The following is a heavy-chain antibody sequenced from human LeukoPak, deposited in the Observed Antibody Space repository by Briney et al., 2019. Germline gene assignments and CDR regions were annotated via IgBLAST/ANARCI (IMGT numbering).Heavy chain of an antibody. V-gene: IGHV1-18*04. Sequence: ASVKVSCKASGYTFTSYGISWVRQAPGQGLEWMGWISAYNGNTNYAQKLQGRVTTTTDTSTSTAYMELRSLRSVDTAVYYCARDPRGSYRENWFDPWGQGTLVTVSS. J-gene: IGHJ5*02. CDR2: ISAYNGNT. CDR1: GYTFTSYG. D-gene: IGHD3-16*02. CDR3: ARDPRGSYRENWFDP.